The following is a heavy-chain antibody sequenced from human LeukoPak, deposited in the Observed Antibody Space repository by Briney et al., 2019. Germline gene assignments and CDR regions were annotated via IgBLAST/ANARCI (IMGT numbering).Heavy chain of an antibody. V-gene: IGHV1-69*04. D-gene: IGHD5-12*01. CDR1: GGTFSSYA. J-gene: IGHJ4*02. CDR2: IIPILGIA. CDR3: ARVGGYSGYGDFDY. Sequence: GSSVKVSCKASGGTFSSYAISWVRQAPGQGLEWMGRIIPILGIANYAQKFQGRVTITADKSTSTAYMELSSLRSEDTAVYYCARVGGYSGYGDFDYWGQGTLVTVSS.